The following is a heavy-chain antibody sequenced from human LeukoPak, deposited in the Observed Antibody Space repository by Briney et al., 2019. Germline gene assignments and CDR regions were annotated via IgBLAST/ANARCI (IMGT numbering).Heavy chain of an antibody. CDR2: IKQDGSEK. CDR1: GFTFSSYW. Sequence: GGSLRLSCAASGFTFSSYWMSWVRQAPGKGLEWVANIKQDGSEKYYVDSVKGRFTISRDNAKNSLYLQMNSLRAEDTAVYYCARDHSEWELLQRSAFDIWGQGTMVTVSS. CDR3: ARDHSEWELLQRSAFDI. D-gene: IGHD1-26*01. J-gene: IGHJ3*02. V-gene: IGHV3-7*01.